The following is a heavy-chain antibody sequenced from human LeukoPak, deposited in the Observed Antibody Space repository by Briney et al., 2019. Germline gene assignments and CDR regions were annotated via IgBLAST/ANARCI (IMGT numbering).Heavy chain of an antibody. J-gene: IGHJ4*02. D-gene: IGHD3-3*01. Sequence: PGGSPRLSCAASGFTFSSYGMHWVRQAPGKGLEWVAVIWYDGSNKYYADSVKGRFTISRDNSKNTLYLQMNSLRAEDTAVYYCARDTEYYDFWSGSHPNYFDYWGQGTLVTVSS. V-gene: IGHV3-33*01. CDR3: ARDTEYYDFWSGSHPNYFDY. CDR1: GFTFSSYG. CDR2: IWYDGSNK.